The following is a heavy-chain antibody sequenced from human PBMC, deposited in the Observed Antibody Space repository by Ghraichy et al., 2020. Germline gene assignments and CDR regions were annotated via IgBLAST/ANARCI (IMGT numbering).Heavy chain of an antibody. CDR3: ARDFSVAGHPHFDY. CDR1: GYSFSSHG. CDR2: ISAYSGKT. V-gene: IGHV1-18*01. D-gene: IGHD6-19*01. J-gene: IGHJ4*02. Sequence: ASVKVSCKASGYSFSSHGISWVRRAPGQGLEWMGWISAYSGKTDYAQNLQGRVTMTTDTFTSTAYMELRSLRSDDTAVYYCARDFSVAGHPHFDYWGQGTLVTVSS.